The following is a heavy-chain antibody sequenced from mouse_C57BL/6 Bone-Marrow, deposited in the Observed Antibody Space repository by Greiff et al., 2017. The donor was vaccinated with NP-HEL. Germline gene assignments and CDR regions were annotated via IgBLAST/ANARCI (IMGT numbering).Heavy chain of an antibody. D-gene: IGHD1-1*01. CDR2: ISSGGDYI. Sequence: EVKLMESGEGLVKPGGSLKLSCAASGFTFSSYAMSWVRQTPEKRLEWVAYISSGGDYIYYADTVKGRFTISRDNARNTLYLQMSSLKSEDTAMYYCTRVNYYGSSLYWYFDVWGTGTTVTVSS. V-gene: IGHV5-9-1*02. J-gene: IGHJ1*03. CDR1: GFTFSSYA. CDR3: TRVNYYGSSLYWYFDV.